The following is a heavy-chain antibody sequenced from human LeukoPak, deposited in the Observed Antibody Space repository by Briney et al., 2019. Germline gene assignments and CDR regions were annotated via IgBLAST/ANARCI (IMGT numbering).Heavy chain of an antibody. CDR2: ISAYNGNT. V-gene: IGHV1-18*01. CDR1: GYTFTTYG. D-gene: IGHD4-23*01. J-gene: IGHJ3*02. CDR3: ARDTTVVTPDGLDI. Sequence: GASVKVSCKASGYTFTTYGISWGRQAPGQGGEWMGWISAYNGNTNYAQKLLDRVTMTTDTSTNTAYMELRSLRSDDTAVYYCARDTTVVTPDGLDIWGQGTMVTVSS.